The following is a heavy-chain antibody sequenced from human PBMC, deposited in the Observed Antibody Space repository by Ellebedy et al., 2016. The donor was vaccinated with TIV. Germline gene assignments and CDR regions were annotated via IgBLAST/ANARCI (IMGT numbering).Heavy chain of an antibody. D-gene: IGHD1/OR15-1a*01. Sequence: PGGSLRLSCAASGFTFSGYSMHWVRQAPGKGLEWVAFVRWGGVDKNYADSVKGRFTVSRDDSRNTVFLQMNSLRPEETALYYCARDDRVENNLDYWGQGTLVTVSS. V-gene: IGHV3-30*02. CDR3: ARDDRVENNLDY. CDR1: GFTFSGYS. CDR2: VRWGGVDK. J-gene: IGHJ4*02.